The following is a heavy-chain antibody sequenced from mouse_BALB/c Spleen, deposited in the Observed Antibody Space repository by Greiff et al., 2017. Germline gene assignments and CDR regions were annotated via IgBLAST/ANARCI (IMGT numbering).Heavy chain of an antibody. D-gene: IGHD2-3*01. V-gene: IGHV1S81*02. J-gene: IGHJ2*01. CDR3: APGDDYLDY. CDR2: INPSNGRT. CDR1: GYTFTSYW. Sequence: QVQLQQSGAELVKPGASVKLSCKASGYTFTSYWMHWVKQRPGQGLEWIGEINPSNGRTNYNEKFKSKATLTVDKSSSTAYMQLSSLTSEDSAVYDCAPGDDYLDYWGQGTTRTVSS.